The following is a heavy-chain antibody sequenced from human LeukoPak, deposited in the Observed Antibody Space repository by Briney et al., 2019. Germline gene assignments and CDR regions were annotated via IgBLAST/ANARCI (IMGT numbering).Heavy chain of an antibody. CDR2: IYHSGRT. D-gene: IGHD6-19*01. V-gene: IGHV4-38-2*02. Sequence: PSETLSLTCTVSGYSISSGYYWGWIRQPPGKGLEWIGSIYHSGRTYYNPSLKSRVTISVDTSKNQFSLKLSSVTAADTAVYYCARQRSGWGDFDYWGQGTLVTVSS. CDR1: GYSISSGYY. J-gene: IGHJ4*02. CDR3: ARQRSGWGDFDY.